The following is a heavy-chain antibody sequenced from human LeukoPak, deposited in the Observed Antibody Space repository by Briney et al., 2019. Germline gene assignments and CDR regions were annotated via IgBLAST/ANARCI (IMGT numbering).Heavy chain of an antibody. CDR3: ARGRSGGDWFDP. V-gene: IGHV4-28*03. CDR1: GGSITSTNW. D-gene: IGHD3-10*01. J-gene: IGHJ5*02. Sequence: PSGTLSLTCGVSGGSITSTNWWRWIRQPPGKGLEWIGYIYYSGSSNYNPSLKSRVTISVDTSKNQFSLKLSCVTAADTAVYYCARGRSGGDWFDPWGQGTLVTVSS. CDR2: IYYSGSS.